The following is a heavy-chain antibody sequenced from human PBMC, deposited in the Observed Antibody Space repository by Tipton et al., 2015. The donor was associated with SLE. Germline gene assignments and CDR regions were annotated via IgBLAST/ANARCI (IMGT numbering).Heavy chain of an antibody. D-gene: IGHD4-11*01. Sequence: SLRLSCAASGFTFSSYGMSWVRQAPGKGLEWVSVIYSGGSTYYADSVKGRFTISRDNSKNTLYLQMNSLRAEDTAVYYCARENDYSNDYYYYGMDVWGQGTTVTVSS. CDR1: GFTFSSYG. V-gene: IGHV3-66*02. J-gene: IGHJ6*02. CDR3: ARENDYSNDYYYYGMDV. CDR2: IYSGGST.